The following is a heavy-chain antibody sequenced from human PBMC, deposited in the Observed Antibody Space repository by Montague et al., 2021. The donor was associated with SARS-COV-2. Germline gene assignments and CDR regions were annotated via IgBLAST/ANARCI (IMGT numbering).Heavy chain of an antibody. D-gene: IGHD1-14*01. Sequence: SETLSLTCAVSGGSISSSNWCSWVRQPPGKGLEWIGEIYHSGNTNYNPSLKSRVTISVDKSKNQFSPKLSSVTAADTAVYYCARKTINPNWFDPWGQGTLVTVSS. CDR2: IYHSGNT. V-gene: IGHV4-4*02. CDR3: ARKTINPNWFDP. J-gene: IGHJ5*02. CDR1: GGSISSSNW.